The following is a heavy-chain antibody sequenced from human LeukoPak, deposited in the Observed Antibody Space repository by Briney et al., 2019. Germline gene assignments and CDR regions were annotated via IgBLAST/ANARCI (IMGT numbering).Heavy chain of an antibody. CDR1: GYTFTSYG. J-gene: IGHJ4*02. V-gene: IGHV1-18*01. CDR2: ISAYNGNT. CDR3: ARDRTIFGVAPSGY. Sequence: ASVKVSCKASGYTFTSYGISWVRQAPGQGLEWMGRISAYNGNTNYAQKLQGRVTMTTDTSTSTAYMELRSLRSDDTAVYYCARDRTIFGVAPSGYWGQGTLVTVSS. D-gene: IGHD3-3*01.